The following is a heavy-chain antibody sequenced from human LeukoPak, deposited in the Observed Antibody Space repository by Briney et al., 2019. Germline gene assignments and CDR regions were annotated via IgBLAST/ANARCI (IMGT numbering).Heavy chain of an antibody. D-gene: IGHD6-13*01. V-gene: IGHV3-23*01. Sequence: GGSLRLSCAASGFTFSSYAMSWVRQAPGKGLEWVSAFSGSASSTFYADSVKGRFTISRDNSKNTLYLQMNSLRAEDTAVYYCAKDPGLLIAAAGIFDYWGQGTLVTVSS. CDR1: GFTFSSYA. CDR3: AKDPGLLIAAAGIFDY. J-gene: IGHJ4*02. CDR2: FSGSASST.